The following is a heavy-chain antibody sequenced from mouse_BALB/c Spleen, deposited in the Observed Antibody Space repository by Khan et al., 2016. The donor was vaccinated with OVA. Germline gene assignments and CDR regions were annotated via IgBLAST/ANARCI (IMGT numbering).Heavy chain of an antibody. D-gene: IGHD1-1*02. CDR2: ISTNYGAA. Sequence: QVQLQQSGAELVRPGVSVKISCRASGYTFTDYAMHWVKQRHAKSLEWIGVISTNYGAADYNQKFQGKASMTVDRSSSTVYMELAILTSADSSIYSFVRGGKFAYWGPGTLVTVSA. CDR3: VRGGKFAY. V-gene: IGHV1S137*01. J-gene: IGHJ3*01. CDR1: GYTFTDYA.